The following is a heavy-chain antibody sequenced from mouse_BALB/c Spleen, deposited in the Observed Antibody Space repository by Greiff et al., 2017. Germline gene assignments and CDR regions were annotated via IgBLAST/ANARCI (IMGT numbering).Heavy chain of an antibody. J-gene: IGHJ3*01. Sequence: EVQGVESGGGLVKPGGSLKFSCAASGFTFSSYAMSWVRQSPEKRLEWVAEISSGGSYTYYPDTVTGRFTISRDNAKNTLYLEMSSLRSEDTAMYYCANCLDSSGYVPCLFAYWGQGTLVTVSA. CDR2: ISSGGSYT. CDR1: GFTFSSYA. D-gene: IGHD3-2*01. CDR3: ANCLDSSGYVPCLFAY. V-gene: IGHV5-9-4*01.